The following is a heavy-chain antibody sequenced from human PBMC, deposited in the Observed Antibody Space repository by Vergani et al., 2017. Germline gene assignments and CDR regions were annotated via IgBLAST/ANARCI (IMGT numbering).Heavy chain of an antibody. CDR2: IHTSGST. CDR3: ASGRCLGGCCYKPLLEY. V-gene: IGHV4-61*02. CDR1: GGSINRHNYY. J-gene: IGHJ4*02. Sequence: VQLQESGPGLVKPSQTLFLICTVSGGSINRHNYYWSWIRQPAGKGLEWIGRIHTSGSTNYNPSLKRRVTMSEDTSKNKFSLNLTAVTAADTAVYFCASGRCLGGCCYKPLLEYWGQGILVTVSS. D-gene: IGHD2-15*01.